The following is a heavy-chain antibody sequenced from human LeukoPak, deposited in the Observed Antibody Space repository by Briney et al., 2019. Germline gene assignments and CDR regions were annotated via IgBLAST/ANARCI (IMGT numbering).Heavy chain of an antibody. D-gene: IGHD3-22*01. J-gene: IGHJ4*02. V-gene: IGHV4-4*07. CDR2: FYTSGCT. CDR1: GGSISNYY. CDR3: ARLDTYYYNNSGYSLFDY. Sequence: PSETLSLTCTVSGGSISNYYWSWIRQPAGKGLEWIGRFYTSGCTKYNPSLKSRVTMSEATDKNQCSLKLNSVTAADTAVYYCARLDTYYYNNSGYSLFDYWGQGTLVTVPS.